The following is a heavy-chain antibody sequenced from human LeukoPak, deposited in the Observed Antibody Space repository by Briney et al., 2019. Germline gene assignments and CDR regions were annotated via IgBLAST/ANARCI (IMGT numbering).Heavy chain of an antibody. V-gene: IGHV4-34*01. J-gene: IGHJ4*02. CDR3: ARAQLGAITTFGVVIIRGPFDY. D-gene: IGHD3-3*01. CDR2: INHSGST. Sequence: SETLSLTCAVYGGSFSGYYWSWIRQPPGKGLEWIGEINHSGSTNYNPSLKSRVTISVDTSKNQFSLKLSSVTAADTAVYYCARAQLGAITTFGVVIIRGPFDYWGQGTLVTVSS. CDR1: GGSFSGYY.